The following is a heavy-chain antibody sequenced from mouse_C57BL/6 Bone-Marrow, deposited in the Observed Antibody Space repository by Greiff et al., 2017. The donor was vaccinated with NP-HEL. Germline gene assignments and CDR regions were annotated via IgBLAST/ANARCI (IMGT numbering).Heavy chain of an antibody. J-gene: IGHJ1*03. CDR2: FYPGSGSI. V-gene: IGHV1-62-2*01. D-gene: IGHD1-1*01. CDR3: ARHPSYYYGSSPWYFDV. CDR1: GYTFTEYT. Sequence: QVQLKQSGAELVKPGASVKLSCKASGYTFTEYTIHWVKQRSGQGLEWIGWFYPGSGSIKYNEKFKDKATLTADKSSSTVYMELSRLTSEDSAVYFCARHPSYYYGSSPWYFDVWGTGTTVTVSS.